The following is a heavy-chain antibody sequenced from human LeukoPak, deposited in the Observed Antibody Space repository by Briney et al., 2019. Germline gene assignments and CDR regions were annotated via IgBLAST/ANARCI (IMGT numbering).Heavy chain of an antibody. CDR2: IYYSGST. V-gene: IGHV4-59*01. Sequence: SETLSLTCTVSGGSISSYYWSWIRQPPGKGLEWIGYIYYSGSTNYNPSLKSRVTISVDTSKNQFSLKLTSVTAADTAVYYCARSVVGDPTAFDYWGQGTLVTVSS. D-gene: IGHD4-17*01. CDR1: GGSISSYY. J-gene: IGHJ4*02. CDR3: ARSVVGDPTAFDY.